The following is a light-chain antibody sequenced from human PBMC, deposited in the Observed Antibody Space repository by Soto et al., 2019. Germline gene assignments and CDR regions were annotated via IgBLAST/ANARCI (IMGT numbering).Light chain of an antibody. CDR2: GAS. CDR3: QQYNDWTWT. V-gene: IGKV3D-15*01. J-gene: IGKJ1*01. CDR1: QSVGTN. Sequence: EIVMTQSPATLSMSPGERATLSCRASQSVGTNLAWYQQKPGQSPRLLMYGASTGATGIPARFSGSGSGTEFTLTISSLQSEDFAIYYCQQYNDWTWTFGQGTKVDNK.